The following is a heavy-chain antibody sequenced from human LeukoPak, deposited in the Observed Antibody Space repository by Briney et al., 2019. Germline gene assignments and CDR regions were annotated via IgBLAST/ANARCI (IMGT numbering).Heavy chain of an antibody. J-gene: IGHJ4*02. CDR3: ARDWDYYDSSGYYSIDY. V-gene: IGHV1-8*01. D-gene: IGHD3-22*01. CDR1: GYTFTSYD. Sequence: ASVKVSCKASGYTFTSYDINWVRQATGQGLEWMGWMNPNSGNTGYAQKFQGRVTMTRNTSISTAYMELSSLRSEDTAVYYCARDWDYYDSSGYYSIDYWGQGTLVTVSS. CDR2: MNPNSGNT.